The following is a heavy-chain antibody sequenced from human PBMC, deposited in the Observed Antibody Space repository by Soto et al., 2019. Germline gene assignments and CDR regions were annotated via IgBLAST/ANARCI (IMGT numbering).Heavy chain of an antibody. CDR3: ARSGKDSYFDY. J-gene: IGHJ4*02. CDR2: ISSSSSYI. V-gene: IGHV3-21*01. D-gene: IGHD5-12*01. CDR1: GFTFSSYS. Sequence: EVQLVESGGGLVKPGGSLRLSCAASGFTFSSYSMNWVRQAPGKGLEWVSSISSSSSYIYYADSVKGRFTISRDNAKNSLYLKITSLRAEDTAVYNCARSGKDSYFDYGGQEPLVTVSS.